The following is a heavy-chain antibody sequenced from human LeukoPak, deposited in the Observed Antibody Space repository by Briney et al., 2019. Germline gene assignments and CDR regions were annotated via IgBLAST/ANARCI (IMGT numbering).Heavy chain of an antibody. Sequence: TGGSLRLSCAASGFIFSSYSMNWVRQAPGKGLEWLSYISSSSTTIYYADSVKGRFTISRDNAKNSLYLQMNSLKAEDTDVYYCARNRFPITGTTNNYYYMDVWGKGTTVTVSS. CDR3: ARNRFPITGTTNNYYYMDV. CDR1: GFIFSSYS. D-gene: IGHD1-7*01. CDR2: ISSSSTTI. J-gene: IGHJ6*03. V-gene: IGHV3-48*04.